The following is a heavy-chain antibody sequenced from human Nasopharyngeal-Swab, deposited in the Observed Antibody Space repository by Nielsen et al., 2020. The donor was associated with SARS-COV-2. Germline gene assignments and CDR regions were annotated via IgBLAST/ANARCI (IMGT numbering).Heavy chain of an antibody. CDR2: INANNGVT. J-gene: IGHJ3*02. CDR3: AKDMAVAVHDAFDI. D-gene: IGHD6-19*01. Sequence: ASVKVSCKTSGCTFIAYYIHWVRQAPGQGLEWMGWINANNGVTNSAQKFQGRVTMTRDTSITTAYMELSRLTSDDTAVYYCAKDMAVAVHDAFDIWGQGTMVTVSS. V-gene: IGHV1-2*02. CDR1: GCTFIAYY.